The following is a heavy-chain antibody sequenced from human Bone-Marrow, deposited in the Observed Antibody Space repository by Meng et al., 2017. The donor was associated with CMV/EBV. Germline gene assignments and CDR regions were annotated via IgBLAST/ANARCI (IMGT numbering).Heavy chain of an antibody. J-gene: IGHJ6*02. D-gene: IGHD6-13*01. CDR2: ISSSSSDI. V-gene: IGHV3-21*01. CDR1: GFTFSSYD. Sequence: GESLKISCAASGFTFSSYDMHWVRQATGKGLEWVSFISSSSSDIYYADSVKGRFTISRDNAKNSLYLQMNSLRAEDTAVYYCARAAARQYFYYGMDVWGQGTTVTVSS. CDR3: ARAAARQYFYYGMDV.